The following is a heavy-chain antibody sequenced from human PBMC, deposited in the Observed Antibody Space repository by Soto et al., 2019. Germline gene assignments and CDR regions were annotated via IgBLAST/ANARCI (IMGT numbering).Heavy chain of an antibody. V-gene: IGHV3-48*01. Sequence: PGGSLRLSCAASGFTFSSYSMNWVRQAPGKGLEWVSYISSSSSTIYYADSVKGRFTISRDNAKNSLYLQMNSLRAEDTAVYYCASEFLPTVTTYVAFDIWGQGTMVTVSS. D-gene: IGHD4-17*01. J-gene: IGHJ3*02. CDR1: GFTFSSYS. CDR2: ISSSSSTI. CDR3: ASEFLPTVTTYVAFDI.